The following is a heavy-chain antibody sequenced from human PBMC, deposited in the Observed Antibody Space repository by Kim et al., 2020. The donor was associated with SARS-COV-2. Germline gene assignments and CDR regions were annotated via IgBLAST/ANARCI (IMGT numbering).Heavy chain of an antibody. J-gene: IGHJ4*02. CDR1: GFTFSSYA. CDR2: LSGSGSST. Sequence: GGSLRLSCAASGFTFSSYAMSWVRQAPGKGLEWVLALSGSGSSTYYADFVKGRFTISRDNSKKTLYLQMNSLRAEDTAVYYCAKDRIVGATMGAYGYWGQGTLVTVSS. CDR3: AKDRIVGATMGAYGY. V-gene: IGHV3-23*01. D-gene: IGHD1-26*01.